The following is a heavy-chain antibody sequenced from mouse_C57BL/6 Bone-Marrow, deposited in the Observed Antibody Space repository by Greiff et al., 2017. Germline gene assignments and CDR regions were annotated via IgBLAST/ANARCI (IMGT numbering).Heavy chain of an antibody. V-gene: IGHV1-64*01. J-gene: IGHJ1*03. Sequence: QVQLQQPGAELVKPGASVKLSCKASGYTFTCYWMHWVKQRPGQGLEWIGMIHPNSGSTNYNEKFKSKATLTVDKSSSTAYMQLSSLTSEDSAVYYCARSGSSPWYFDVWGTGTTVTVSS. CDR2: IHPNSGST. CDR1: GYTFTCYW. D-gene: IGHD1-1*01. CDR3: ARSGSSPWYFDV.